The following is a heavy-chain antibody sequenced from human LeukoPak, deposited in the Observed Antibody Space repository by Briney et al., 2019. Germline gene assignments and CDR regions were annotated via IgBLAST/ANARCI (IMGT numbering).Heavy chain of an antibody. D-gene: IGHD6-13*01. Sequence: PGGSLRLSCVASGFTFSSYWMSWVRQAPGKGLEWVANINQDGTEDYYVDSVKGRFTISRDNAKNSLYLQMNSLRAEDTAVYYCARVQQLVPYNWFDPWGQGTLVTVSS. CDR3: ARVQQLVPYNWFDP. V-gene: IGHV3-7*01. CDR2: INQDGTED. J-gene: IGHJ5*02. CDR1: GFTFSSYW.